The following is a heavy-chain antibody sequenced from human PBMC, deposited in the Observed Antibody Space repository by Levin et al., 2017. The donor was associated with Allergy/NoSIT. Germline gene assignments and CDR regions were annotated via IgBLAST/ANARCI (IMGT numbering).Heavy chain of an antibody. D-gene: IGHD5-24*01. CDR3: ARPLRHGYNNDWYFDL. J-gene: IGHJ2*01. CDR1: GYSFTSYW. Sequence: ASVKVSCKGSGYSFTSYWIGWVRQMPGKGLEWMGIIYPGDSDTRYSPSFQGQVTISADKSISTAYVQWSSLKASDTAMYYCARPLRHGYNNDWYFDLWGRGTLVTVSS. CDR2: IYPGDSDT. V-gene: IGHV5-51*01.